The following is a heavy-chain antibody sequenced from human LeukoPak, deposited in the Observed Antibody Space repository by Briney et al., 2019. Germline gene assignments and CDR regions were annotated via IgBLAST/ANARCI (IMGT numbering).Heavy chain of an antibody. D-gene: IGHD3-22*01. CDR1: GGSISSYY. V-gene: IGHV4-59*08. CDR2: IYYSGST. CDR3: ARAPNNYYDSSGYFDY. J-gene: IGHJ4*02. Sequence: SETLSLTCTVSGGSISSYYWSWIRQPPGKGLEWIGYIYYSGSTNYNPSLKSRVTISVDTSKNQFSLKLSSVTAADTAVYYCARAPNNYYDSSGYFDYWGQGTLVTVSS.